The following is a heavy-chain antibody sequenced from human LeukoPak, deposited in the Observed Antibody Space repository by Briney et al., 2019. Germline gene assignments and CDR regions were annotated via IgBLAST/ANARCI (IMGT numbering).Heavy chain of an antibody. CDR1: GVSISSYY. CDR3: ARVMHGYGDFYGMDV. J-gene: IGHJ6*02. D-gene: IGHD4-17*01. Sequence: PSETLSLTCTVSGVSISSYYWSWIRQPPGKGLEWIGYIFYSGNTKYSPSLKSRVTMSLDTSKKQFSLKVSSVTAADTAVYYCARVMHGYGDFYGMDVWGQGTTVTVSS. V-gene: IGHV4-59*01. CDR2: IFYSGNT.